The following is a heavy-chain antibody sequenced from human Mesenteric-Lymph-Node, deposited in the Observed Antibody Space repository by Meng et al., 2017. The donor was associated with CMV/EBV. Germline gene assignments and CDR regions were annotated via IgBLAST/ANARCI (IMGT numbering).Heavy chain of an antibody. D-gene: IGHD4-17*01. J-gene: IGHJ5*02. CDR1: GGSISSSSYY. V-gene: IGHV4-39*07. CDR2: IYYSGST. CDR3: GRDHTTMISDAGLGYFRVDP. Sequence: SETLSLTCTVSGGSISSSSYYWGWIRQPPGKGLEWIGSIYYSGSTYYNPSLKSRVTISVDTSKNQFSLRLASVTAADTAVYYCGRDHTTMISDAGLGYFRVDPWGQGALVTVSS.